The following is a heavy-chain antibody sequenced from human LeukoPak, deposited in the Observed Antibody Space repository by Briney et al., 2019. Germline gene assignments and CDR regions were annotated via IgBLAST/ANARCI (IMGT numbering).Heavy chain of an antibody. CDR3: ARPKGYCSSTSCPNWFDP. CDR1: GVSFSGYY. J-gene: IGHJ5*02. D-gene: IGHD2-2*01. CDR2: INHSGST. Sequence: SETLSLTCAVYGVSFSGYYWSWIRQPPGKGLEWIGEINHSGSTNYNPSLKSRVTISVDTSKNQFSLKLSSVTAADTAVYYCARPKGYCSSTSCPNWFDPWGQGTLVTVSS. V-gene: IGHV4-34*01.